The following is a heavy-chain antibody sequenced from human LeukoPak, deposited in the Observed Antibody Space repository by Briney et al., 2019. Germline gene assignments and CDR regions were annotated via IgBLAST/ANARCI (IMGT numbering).Heavy chain of an antibody. CDR3: AKARWNDLIGGYYFDH. Sequence: GGSLRLSCAASGFTFSNFAMTWVRQAPGKGLEWVSTLSDNGDRTYYADSVKGRFTISRDNSKNTVFLQMNSLRAEDTAVYYCAKARWNDLIGGYYFDHWGQGTLVTVSS. V-gene: IGHV3-23*01. CDR2: LSDNGDRT. D-gene: IGHD1-1*01. J-gene: IGHJ4*02. CDR1: GFTFSNFA.